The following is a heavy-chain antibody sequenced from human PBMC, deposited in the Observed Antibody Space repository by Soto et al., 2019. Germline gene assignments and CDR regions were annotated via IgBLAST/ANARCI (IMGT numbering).Heavy chain of an antibody. D-gene: IGHD3-10*01. CDR2: ISAYNGNT. CDR3: AREYGSGSYYYYYGMDV. Sequence: GLEWMGWISAYNGNTNYAQKLQGRVTMTTDTSTSTAYMELRSLRSDDTAVYYCAREYGSGSYYYYYGMDVWGQGTTVTVSS. J-gene: IGHJ6*02. V-gene: IGHV1-18*01.